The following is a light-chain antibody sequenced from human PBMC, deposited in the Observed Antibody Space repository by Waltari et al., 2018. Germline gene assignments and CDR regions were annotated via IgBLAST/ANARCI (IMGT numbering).Light chain of an antibody. Sequence: IGMPQPPSLLSVSPGQRAPLSCRASQSVSSNLAWYQQKPGQAPRLLIYGASTRATGIPARFSGSGSGTEFTLTISSLQSEDFAVYYCQQYNNWPLRTFGQGTKVEIK. J-gene: IGKJ1*01. CDR1: QSVSSN. CDR3: QQYNNWPLRT. V-gene: IGKV3-15*01. CDR2: GAS.